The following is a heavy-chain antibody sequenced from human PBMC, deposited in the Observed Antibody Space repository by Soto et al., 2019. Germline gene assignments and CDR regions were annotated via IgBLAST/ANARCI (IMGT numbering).Heavy chain of an antibody. J-gene: IGHJ3*02. V-gene: IGHV3-23*01. CDR1: GFTFNDYA. CDR3: ARDRGFYCSSGIGLDAFDI. CDR2: LSSRGFST. Sequence: PGGSLRLSCAASGFTFNDYALTWVRQVPGKGLEWVSSLSSRGFSTHYAESVKGRFTISRDNIKNTVYLQMNSLRAEDTAVYYCARDRGFYCSSGIGLDAFDIWGQGTLVTFS. D-gene: IGHD2-2*01.